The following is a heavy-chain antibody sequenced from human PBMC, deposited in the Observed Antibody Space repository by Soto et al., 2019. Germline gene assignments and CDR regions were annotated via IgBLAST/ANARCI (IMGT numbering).Heavy chain of an antibody. J-gene: IGHJ3*02. CDR3: ARGWRYYGSRSHWSAFDI. CDR2: IYSGGST. D-gene: IGHD3-10*01. Sequence: GGSLRLSCGASGFSFSSYSIDWVRQAPGKGLEWVSVIYSGGSTYYADSVKGRFTISRHNSKNTLYLQMNSLRAEDTAVYYCARGWRYYGSRSHWSAFDIWGQGTTVT. V-gene: IGHV3-53*04. CDR1: GFSFSSYS.